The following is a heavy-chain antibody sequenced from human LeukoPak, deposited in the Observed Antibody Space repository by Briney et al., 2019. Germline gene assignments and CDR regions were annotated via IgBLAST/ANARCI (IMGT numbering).Heavy chain of an antibody. D-gene: IGHD5-18*01. J-gene: IGHJ6*03. CDR3: ATVGYSYSINDSSRTGLGAYPIKYYYYMDV. V-gene: IGHV4-34*01. Sequence: SETLSLTCAVYGGSFSDYSWTWIRQPPGKGLEWIGEINQSGGTNQNPSLMSRVIMSVDTSKNQIYLKVHSVTAAATAVYYCATVGYSYSINDSSRTGLGAYPIKYYYYMDVWGKGTTVTVSS. CDR1: GGSFSDYS. CDR2: INQSGGT.